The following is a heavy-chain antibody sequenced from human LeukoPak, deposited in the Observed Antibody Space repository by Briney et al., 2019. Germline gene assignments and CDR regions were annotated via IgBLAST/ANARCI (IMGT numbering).Heavy chain of an antibody. V-gene: IGHV3-30*04. D-gene: IGHD3-22*01. CDR1: GFTFRSYA. J-gene: IGHJ4*02. Sequence: PGGSLRLSCAASGFTFRSYAMHWVRQAPGKGLEWVAVISYDGSNKYYADSVKGRFTISRDNSKNTLYLQMNSLRAEDTAVYYCAKDHYYYDSSGYPDYWGQGTLVTVSS. CDR2: ISYDGSNK. CDR3: AKDHYYYDSSGYPDY.